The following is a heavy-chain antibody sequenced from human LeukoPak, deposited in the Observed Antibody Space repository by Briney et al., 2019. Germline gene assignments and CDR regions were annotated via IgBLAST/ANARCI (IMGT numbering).Heavy chain of an antibody. J-gene: IGHJ4*02. V-gene: IGHV4-59*08. Sequence: TSETLSLTCTVSGGSISSYYWSWIRQPPGKGLEWIEYIYYSGSTNYNPSLKSRVTISVDTSKNQFSLKLSSVTAADTAVYYCARQGIVATITGEYYFDYCGQGTLVTVSS. D-gene: IGHD5-12*01. CDR3: ARQGIVATITGEYYFDY. CDR2: IYYSGST. CDR1: GGSISSYY.